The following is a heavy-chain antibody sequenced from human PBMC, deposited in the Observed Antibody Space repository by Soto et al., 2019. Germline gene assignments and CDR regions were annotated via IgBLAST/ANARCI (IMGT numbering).Heavy chain of an antibody. J-gene: IGHJ6*02. CDR3: AREGAAPYYYYGMDV. D-gene: IGHD6-6*01. Sequence: QVQLQESGPGLVKPSQTLSLTCTVSGGSISSGGYFWSWIRQHPGKGLEWIGFIYYSGSTYYNPSLKRRLTXXVDTSKNQFSLKLSSVTAADTAVYYCAREGAAPYYYYGMDVWGQGTTVTVSS. V-gene: IGHV4-31*03. CDR2: IYYSGST. CDR1: GGSISSGGYF.